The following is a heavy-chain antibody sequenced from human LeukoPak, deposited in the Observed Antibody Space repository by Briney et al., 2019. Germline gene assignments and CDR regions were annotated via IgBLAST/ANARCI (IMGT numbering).Heavy chain of an antibody. CDR1: GFTFSSYG. V-gene: IGHV3-30*02. Sequence: GGSLRLSCAASGFTFSSYGMHWVRQAPGKGLEWVAVIWYDGSNKYYADSVKGRFTISRDNSKNTLYLQMNSLRAEDTAVYYCAKVLFVRSSSTPYMDVWGKGTTVTVSS. CDR2: IWYDGSNK. J-gene: IGHJ6*03. CDR3: AKVLFVRSSSTPYMDV. D-gene: IGHD6-6*01.